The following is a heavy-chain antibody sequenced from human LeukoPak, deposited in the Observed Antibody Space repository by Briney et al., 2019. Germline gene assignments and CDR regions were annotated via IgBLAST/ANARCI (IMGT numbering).Heavy chain of an antibody. V-gene: IGHV3-7*01. CDR3: ARGPNIYSGSYHEGDCYMDV. J-gene: IGHJ6*03. Sequence: GGSPRLSCAASGFTFSSYSMNWVRQAPGKGLEWVANIKRDGSEKYYVDSVKGRFTISRDNAKNSLYLQMNSLRAEDTAVYYCARGPNIYSGSYHEGDCYMDVWGKGTTVTVSS. D-gene: IGHD1-26*01. CDR1: GFTFSSYS. CDR2: IKRDGSEK.